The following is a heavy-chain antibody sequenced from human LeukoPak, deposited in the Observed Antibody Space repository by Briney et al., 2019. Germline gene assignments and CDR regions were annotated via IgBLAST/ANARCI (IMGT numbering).Heavy chain of an antibody. J-gene: IGHJ3*02. CDR1: GFTFSSFA. V-gene: IGHV3-64D*06. CDR3: VAFDI. CDR2: ITTNGGST. Sequence: PGGSLRLSCSASGFTFSSFAMHWVRQAPGKGLEYISAITTNGGSTYYVDSVRGRFTISRDNSKNTVYLQLSSLRAEDTAVYYCVAFDIWGQGTLVTVSS.